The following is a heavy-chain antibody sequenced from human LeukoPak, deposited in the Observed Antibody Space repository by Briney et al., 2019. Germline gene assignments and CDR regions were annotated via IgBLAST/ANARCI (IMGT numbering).Heavy chain of an antibody. J-gene: IGHJ4*02. D-gene: IGHD5-24*01. CDR2: ISGNGGYT. CDR3: ARDLFSGAEMATFDY. CDR1: GFVFSTYD. V-gene: IGHV3-64*01. Sequence: GGSLRLSCAASGFVFSTYDMHWVRQAPGKGLEYVSGISGNGGYTDYANSVKGRFTISRDNFKNTLYLQMGSLRAEDMAVYYCARDLFSGAEMATFDYWGQGTLVTVSS.